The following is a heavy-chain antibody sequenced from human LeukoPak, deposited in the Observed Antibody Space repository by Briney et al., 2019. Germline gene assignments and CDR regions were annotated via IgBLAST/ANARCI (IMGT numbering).Heavy chain of an antibody. D-gene: IGHD5-12*01. CDR2: IYHSGST. Sequence: SETLSLTCAVSGYSISSGYYWGWIRQPPGKGLEWIGSIYHSGSTYYNPSLKSRVTISVDTSKNQFSLTLSSVTAADTAVYYCARHWQWLRSFAGPFDIWGQGTMVTVPS. V-gene: IGHV4-38-2*01. CDR3: ARHWQWLRSFAGPFDI. J-gene: IGHJ3*02. CDR1: GYSISSGYY.